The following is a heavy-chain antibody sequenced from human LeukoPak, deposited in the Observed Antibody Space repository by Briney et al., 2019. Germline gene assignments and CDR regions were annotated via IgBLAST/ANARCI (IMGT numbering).Heavy chain of an antibody. CDR1: GYSFTSYW. CDR2: IYPGDSDT. Sequence: GESLKISCKGSGYSFTSYWIGWVRQMPGKGLEWMGIIYPGDSDTRYSPSFQGQVTISADKSISTAYLQWSSLKASDTAMYYCARPPYYYGSGSWPPTFDIWGQGTMVTVSS. CDR3: ARPPYYYGSGSWPPTFDI. V-gene: IGHV5-51*01. D-gene: IGHD3-10*01. J-gene: IGHJ3*02.